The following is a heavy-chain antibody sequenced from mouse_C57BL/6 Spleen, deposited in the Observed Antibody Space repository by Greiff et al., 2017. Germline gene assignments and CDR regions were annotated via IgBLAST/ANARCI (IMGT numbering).Heavy chain of an antibody. V-gene: IGHV10-1*01. CDR2: IRSKSNNYAT. D-gene: IGHD3-2*02. CDR3: VRQRLRYYAMDY. J-gene: IGHJ4*01. CDR1: GFSFNTYA. Sequence: EVMLVESGGGLVQPKGSLKLSCAASGFSFNTYAMNWVRQAPGKGLEWVARIRSKSNNYATYYADSVKDRFTISRDDSESMLYLQMNNLKTEDTAMYYCVRQRLRYYAMDYWGQGTSVTVSS.